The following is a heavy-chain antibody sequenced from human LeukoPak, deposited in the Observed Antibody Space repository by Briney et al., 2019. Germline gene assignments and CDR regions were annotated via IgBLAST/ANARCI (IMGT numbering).Heavy chain of an antibody. J-gene: IGHJ6*03. CDR1: GGTFSSYA. V-gene: IGHV1-69*05. CDR3: ARDVFSDIVVVPAYYYYYMDV. Sequence: SVKVSCKASGGTFSSYAISWVRQAPGQGLEWMGRIIPIFGTANYAQKFQGRVTITTDGSTSTAYMELSSLRSEDTAVYYCARDVFSDIVVVPAYYYYYMDVWGKGTTVTVSS. CDR2: IIPIFGTA. D-gene: IGHD2-2*01.